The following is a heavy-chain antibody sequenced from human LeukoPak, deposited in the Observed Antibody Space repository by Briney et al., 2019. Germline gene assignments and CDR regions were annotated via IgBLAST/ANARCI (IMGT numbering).Heavy chain of an antibody. CDR2: IYYCGST. J-gene: IGHJ6*03. CDR3: ARTTEGGYTYDYFYYYYMDV. V-gene: IGHV4-59*01. D-gene: IGHD5-18*01. Sequence: PSGTLSLTCAVWGGPISSYYASWMREPPGKGLEGCGYIYYCGSTNYNPSLKSRVTISVDTSKNQFSLKLSSVTAADTAVYYCARTTEGGYTYDYFYYYYMDVWGKGTTVTISS. CDR1: GGPISSYY.